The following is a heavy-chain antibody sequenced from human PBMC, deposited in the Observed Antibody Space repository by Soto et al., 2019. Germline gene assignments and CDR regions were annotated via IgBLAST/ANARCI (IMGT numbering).Heavy chain of an antibody. V-gene: IGHV1-69*04. CDR2: IIPILGIA. D-gene: IGHD2-2*01. Sequence: ASVKVSCKASGGTFSSYTISWVRQAPGQGLEWMGRIIPILGIANYAQKFQGRVTITADKSTSTAYMELSSLRSEDTAVYYCARDPTDCSSTSCYSSFDYWGQGTLVTVSS. CDR1: GGTFSSYT. CDR3: ARDPTDCSSTSCYSSFDY. J-gene: IGHJ4*02.